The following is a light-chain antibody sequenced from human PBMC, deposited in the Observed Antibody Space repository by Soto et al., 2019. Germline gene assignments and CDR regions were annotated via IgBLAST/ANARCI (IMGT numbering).Light chain of an antibody. V-gene: IGKV3-15*01. CDR1: RSISRN. CDR2: GAS. J-gene: IGKJ4*01. Sequence: EMVLTQSPATLSGSPGERVTLSCRASRSISRNLAWYQQKAGQAPRLLIYGASTRATGIPDRFSGRGSWTEFTLTINGLQSEDFATYYCQPHNNWPVVTFGGGTKVDIK. CDR3: QPHNNWPVVT.